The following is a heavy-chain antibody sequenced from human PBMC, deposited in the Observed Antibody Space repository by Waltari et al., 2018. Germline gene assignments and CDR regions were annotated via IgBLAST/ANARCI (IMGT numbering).Heavy chain of an antibody. V-gene: IGHV2-26*01. CDR3: ARIRGYYDSSGYYMGYYYYMDV. Sequence: QVTLKESGPVLVKPTETLTLTCTVSGFSLSNARMGVSWIRQPPGKALEWLAHIFSNDEKSYSTSLKSRLTISKDTSKSQVVLTMTNKDPVDTATYYCARIRGYYDSSGYYMGYYYYMDVWGKGTTVTVSS. D-gene: IGHD3-22*01. CDR2: IFSNDEK. J-gene: IGHJ6*03. CDR1: GFSLSNARMG.